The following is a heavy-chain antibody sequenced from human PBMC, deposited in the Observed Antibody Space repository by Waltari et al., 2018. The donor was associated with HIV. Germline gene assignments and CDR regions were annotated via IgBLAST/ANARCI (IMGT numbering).Heavy chain of an antibody. CDR2: IYYSGST. D-gene: IGHD3-3*01. CDR1: GGSISSGDYY. Sequence: QVQLQESGPGLVKPSQTLSLTCTVSGGSISSGDYYWSWIRHPPGTGLEWSGYIYYSGSTYYNPSLKSRVTISVDTSKNQFSLKLSSVTAADTAVYYCARDCCDFWSGYSRHYYYGMDVWGQGTTVTVSS. CDR3: ARDCCDFWSGYSRHYYYGMDV. J-gene: IGHJ6*02. V-gene: IGHV4-30-4*01.